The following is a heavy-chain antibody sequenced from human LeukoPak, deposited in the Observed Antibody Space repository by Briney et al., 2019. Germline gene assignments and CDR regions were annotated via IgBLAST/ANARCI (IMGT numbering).Heavy chain of an antibody. CDR2: ISSSSNYI. Sequence: PGGSLRLSCAASGFIFSTYNMNWVRQAPGKGLEWVSSISSSSNYIYYADSVKGRFTISRENAKNSLYLQMNSLRAEDMDVYYCARDVGASAPDAFDIWGQGTMVTVSS. D-gene: IGHD1-26*01. V-gene: IGHV3-21*01. CDR1: GFIFSTYN. J-gene: IGHJ3*02. CDR3: ARDVGASAPDAFDI.